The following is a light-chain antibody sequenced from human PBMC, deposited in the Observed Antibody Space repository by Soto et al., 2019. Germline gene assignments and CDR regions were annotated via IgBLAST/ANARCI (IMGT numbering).Light chain of an antibody. J-gene: IGKJ2*01. CDR2: AAS. CDR3: QQRNSYPRT. CDR1: QGINIF. Sequence: DIQLTQSPSSLSASVGDRVTITCRASQGINIFLAWFQQKPGKAPNLLISAASTLQSGVPSRFSGSGSETEFTLTITSLQPEDSATYYCQQRNSYPRTFGQGTKVEIK. V-gene: IGKV1-9*01.